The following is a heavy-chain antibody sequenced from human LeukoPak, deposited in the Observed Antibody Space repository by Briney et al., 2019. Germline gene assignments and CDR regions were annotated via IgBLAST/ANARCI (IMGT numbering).Heavy chain of an antibody. Sequence: GGSLRLSCAASGFTFSSYAMHWVRQAPGKGLEWVAVISYDGSNKYYADSVKGRFTISSDNSKNTLYLQMNSLRAEDTAVYYCASVTWGLDAFDIWGQGTMVTVSS. D-gene: IGHD7-27*01. CDR2: ISYDGSNK. CDR3: ASVTWGLDAFDI. V-gene: IGHV3-30-3*01. CDR1: GFTFSSYA. J-gene: IGHJ3*02.